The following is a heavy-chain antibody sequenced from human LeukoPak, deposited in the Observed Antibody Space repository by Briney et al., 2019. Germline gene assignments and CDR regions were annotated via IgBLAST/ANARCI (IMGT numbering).Heavy chain of an antibody. CDR2: IYSGGST. CDR3: ARDPLGYCSSTSCYSSV. D-gene: IGHD2-2*01. Sequence: GGSLRLSCAASGFTVSSNYMSWVRQAPGKGLEWVSVIYSGGSTYYADSVKGRFTISRDNSKNTLYLQMNSLRAEDTAVYYCARDPLGYCSSTSCYSSVWGQGTTVTDSS. CDR1: GFTVSSNY. V-gene: IGHV3-53*01. J-gene: IGHJ6*02.